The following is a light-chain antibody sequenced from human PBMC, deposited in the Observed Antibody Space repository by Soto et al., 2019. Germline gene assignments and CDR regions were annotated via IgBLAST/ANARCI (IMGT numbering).Light chain of an antibody. Sequence: QLVLTQPPSVSGAPGQRVTISCTGSSSNIGAGYDVHWYQQLPGTAPKLLIYGNSNRPSGFPDRFSGSKSGTSASLAITGLQAEDEADYYCQSYDSRLSAHVVFGGGTKLTVL. V-gene: IGLV1-40*01. J-gene: IGLJ2*01. CDR2: GNS. CDR3: QSYDSRLSAHVV. CDR1: SSNIGAGYD.